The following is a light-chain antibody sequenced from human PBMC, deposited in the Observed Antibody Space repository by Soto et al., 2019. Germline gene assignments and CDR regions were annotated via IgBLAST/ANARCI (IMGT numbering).Light chain of an antibody. Sequence: DIQMTQSPSSVSASVGDRVTITCRASQGLSSYLAWYQQKPGKAPKLLIYAASNLQSGVPSRFSGSGSGTDFTLTISSLQPEDFATYVCLSGHSRSVGGGTKVEIK. CDR2: AAS. V-gene: IGKV1-12*01. J-gene: IGKJ4*01. CDR3: LSGHSRS. CDR1: QGLSSY.